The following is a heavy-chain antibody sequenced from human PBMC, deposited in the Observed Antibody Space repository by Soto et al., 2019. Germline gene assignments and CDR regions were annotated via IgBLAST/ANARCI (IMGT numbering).Heavy chain of an antibody. D-gene: IGHD6-19*01. J-gene: IGHJ1*01. Sequence: ASVXVSCKASGSTFTIYGIIWVRQAPGQGLEWMGWISAHNGNTNYAQKLQGRVTMTTDKSTSTAYMELRRLRSDDTAVYYCAREVEVAGSMVYLHNWGQGTLVTVSS. V-gene: IGHV1-18*04. CDR3: AREVEVAGSMVYLHN. CDR1: GSTFTIYG. CDR2: ISAHNGNT.